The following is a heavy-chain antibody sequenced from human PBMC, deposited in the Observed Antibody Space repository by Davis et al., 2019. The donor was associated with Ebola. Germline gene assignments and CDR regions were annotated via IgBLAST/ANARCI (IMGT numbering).Heavy chain of an antibody. V-gene: IGHV1-69*13. Sequence: AASVKVSCKASGYTFTSYYMHWVRQAPGQGLEWMGGIIPIFGTANYAQKFQGRVTITADESTSTAYMELSSLRSEDTAVYYCARDYYYYGMDVWGQGTTVTVSS. J-gene: IGHJ6*02. CDR2: IIPIFGTA. CDR1: GYTFTSYY. CDR3: ARDYYYYGMDV.